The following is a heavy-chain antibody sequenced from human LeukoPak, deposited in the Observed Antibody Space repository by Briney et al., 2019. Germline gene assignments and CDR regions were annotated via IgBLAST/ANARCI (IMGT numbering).Heavy chain of an antibody. Sequence: GGSLRLSCAASGFTFSSYAMSWVRQAPGKGLEWVSAISGSGGSTYYADSVKGRFTISRDNSKNTLYLQMNSPRAEDTAVYYCAKDKSYDFWSGYFKFDYWGQGTLVTVSS. CDR2: ISGSGGST. CDR3: AKDKSYDFWSGYFKFDY. J-gene: IGHJ4*02. D-gene: IGHD3-3*01. CDR1: GFTFSSYA. V-gene: IGHV3-23*01.